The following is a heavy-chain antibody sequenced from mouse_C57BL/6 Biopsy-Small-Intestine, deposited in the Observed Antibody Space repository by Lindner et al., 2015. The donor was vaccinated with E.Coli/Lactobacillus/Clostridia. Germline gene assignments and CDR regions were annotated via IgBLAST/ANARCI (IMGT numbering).Heavy chain of an antibody. J-gene: IGHJ2*01. CDR1: GFNIKDYY. Sequence: VQLQESGAELVRPGASVKLSCTASGFNIKDYYMHWVKQRPEQGLEWIGGIDPEDGDTEYAPKFQGKATMTADTSSNTAYLQLSSLTSEDTAVYYCTTGYYGRYYFDYWGQGTTLTVSS. CDR3: TTGYYGRYYFDY. D-gene: IGHD1-1*01. V-gene: IGHV14-1*01. CDR2: IDPEDGDT.